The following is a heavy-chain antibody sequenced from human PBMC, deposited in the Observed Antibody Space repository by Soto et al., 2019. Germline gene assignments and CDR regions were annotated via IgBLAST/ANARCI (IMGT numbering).Heavy chain of an antibody. J-gene: IGHJ6*02. D-gene: IGHD3-10*01. Sequence: PSETLSLTCAVYGGSFSGYYWSWIRQPPGKGLEWIGEINHSGSTNYNPSLKSRVTISVDTSKNQFSLKLSSVTAADTAVYYCARVSVTMVRGVNGPGMDVWGQGTTVTVSS. CDR3: ARVSVTMVRGVNGPGMDV. CDR1: GGSFSGYY. CDR2: INHSGST. V-gene: IGHV4-34*01.